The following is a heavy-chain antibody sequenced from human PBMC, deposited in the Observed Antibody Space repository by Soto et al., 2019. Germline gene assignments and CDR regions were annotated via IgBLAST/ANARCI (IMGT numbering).Heavy chain of an antibody. CDR2: IYYSGST. CDR3: ARSRYGAITNPYYFDY. D-gene: IGHD4-17*01. CDR1: GGSITSYY. J-gene: IGHJ4*02. Sequence: ETLSLTCAVSGGSITSYYWSWVRQPPGKGLEWIGYIYYSGSTNYNPSLKNRVTISVDTSKNQFSLKLSSVTAADTAVYYCARSRYGAITNPYYFDYWGQGTLVTVSS. V-gene: IGHV4-59*01.